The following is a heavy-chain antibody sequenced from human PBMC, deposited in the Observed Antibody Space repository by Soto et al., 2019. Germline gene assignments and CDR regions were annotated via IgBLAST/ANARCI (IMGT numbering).Heavy chain of an antibody. Sequence: QVQLVQSGAEVKKPGSSVKVSCKTSGGTFSTSAISWVRQAPGQGLEWVGGIMPVFPTPDYAQKFQGRVTITADESTTTAYLELTSLRTDDTAVYYCARDKDRLQLGSNYYYILDVWGQGTAITVSS. CDR3: ARDKDRLQLGSNYYYILDV. CDR1: GGTFSTSA. J-gene: IGHJ6*02. D-gene: IGHD1-1*01. V-gene: IGHV1-69*12. CDR2: IMPVFPTP.